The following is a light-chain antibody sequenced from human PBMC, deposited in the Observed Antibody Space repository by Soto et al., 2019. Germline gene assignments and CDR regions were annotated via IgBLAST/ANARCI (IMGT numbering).Light chain of an antibody. CDR1: SSNIGAGYD. Sequence: QSVLTQPPSVSGAPGQRVTISCDGSSSNIGAGYDVHWYRQLPGTAPKLLIYGNSNRPSGVPDRFSGSKSGTSASLAITGLQAKDEADYYCQSYDSSLSGVVFGGGTKVTVL. J-gene: IGLJ2*01. V-gene: IGLV1-40*01. CDR3: QSYDSSLSGVV. CDR2: GNS.